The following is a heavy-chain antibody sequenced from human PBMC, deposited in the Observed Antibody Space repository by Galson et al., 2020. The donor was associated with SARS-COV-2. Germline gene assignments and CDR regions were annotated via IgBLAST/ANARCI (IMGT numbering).Heavy chain of an antibody. V-gene: IGHV1-69*10. CDR3: AREGRAGSTYYDFWSGTDETNNWFDP. J-gene: IGHJ5*02. Sequence: SSVNVSCKASGGTFSSYAISWVRPAPRQGLEWMGGIIPILGIANYAQKFQGRVTITADKSTSTAYMELSSLRSEDTAVYYCAREGRAGSTYYDFWSGTDETNNWFDPWGQGTLVTVSS. CDR1: GGTFSSYA. D-gene: IGHD3-3*01. CDR2: IIPILGIA.